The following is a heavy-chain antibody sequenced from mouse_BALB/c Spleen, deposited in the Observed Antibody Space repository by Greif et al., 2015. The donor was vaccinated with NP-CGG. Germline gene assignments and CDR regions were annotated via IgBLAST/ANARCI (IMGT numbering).Heavy chain of an antibody. Sequence: VQLQQSGPELVKPGASVKISCKASGYSFTGYYMHWVKQSHVKSLEWIGRINPYNGATSYNQNFKDKASLTVDKSSSTAYMELHSLTSEDSAVYYCAREGLSAMDYWGQGTSVTVSS. CDR3: AREGLSAMDY. D-gene: IGHD2-4*01. V-gene: IGHV1-31*01. CDR2: INPYNGAT. CDR1: GYSFTGYY. J-gene: IGHJ4*01.